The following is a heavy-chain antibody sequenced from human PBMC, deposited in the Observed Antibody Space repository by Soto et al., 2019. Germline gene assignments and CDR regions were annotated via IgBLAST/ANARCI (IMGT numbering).Heavy chain of an antibody. D-gene: IGHD1-26*01. CDR3: ARDCWELLQAFYFDY. V-gene: IGHV3-23*01. Sequence: EVQLLESGGGLVQPGGSLRLSCAASGFTFANHAMSWVRQAPGKGLEWVSTIRGSGGRTYYADSVKGRFTISRDNSKSTLYLQMNSLGAEDTAIYYCARDCWELLQAFYFDYWGQGTLVTVSS. CDR1: GFTFANHA. J-gene: IGHJ4*02. CDR2: IRGSGGRT.